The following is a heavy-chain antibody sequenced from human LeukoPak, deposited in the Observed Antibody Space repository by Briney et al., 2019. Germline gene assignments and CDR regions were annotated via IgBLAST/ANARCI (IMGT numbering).Heavy chain of an antibody. Sequence: SVKVSCKASGGTFSSYAISWVRQAPGQGLEWMGGIIPIFGTANYAQKFQGRVTITADESTSTAYMELSSLRSEDTAVYYCARVTGGSSWYPDYYYYGMDVWGQGTTVTVSS. V-gene: IGHV1-69*13. CDR1: GGTFSSYA. D-gene: IGHD6-13*01. CDR2: IIPIFGTA. CDR3: ARVTGGSSWYPDYYYYGMDV. J-gene: IGHJ6*02.